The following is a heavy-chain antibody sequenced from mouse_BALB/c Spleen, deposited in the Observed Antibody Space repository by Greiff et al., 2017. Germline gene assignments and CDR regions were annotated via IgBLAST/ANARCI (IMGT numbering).Heavy chain of an antibody. CDR3: ANWSFAY. Sequence: VQLQQSGAELVRPGASVTLSCKASGYTFTDYEMHWVKQTPVHGLEWIGAIDPETGGTAYNQKFKGKATLTADKSSSTAYMELRSLTSEDSAVYYCANWSFAYWGQGTLVTVSA. V-gene: IGHV1-15*01. CDR2: IDPETGGT. CDR1: GYTFTDYE. D-gene: IGHD4-1*01. J-gene: IGHJ3*01.